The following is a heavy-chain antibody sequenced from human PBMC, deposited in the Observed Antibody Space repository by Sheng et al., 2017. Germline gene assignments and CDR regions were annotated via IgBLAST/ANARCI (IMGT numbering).Heavy chain of an antibody. D-gene: IGHD3-22*01. CDR2: IYYSGST. V-gene: IGHV4-39*07. CDR1: GGSISSSSYY. CDR3: AREFLHDSSGCGWFDP. J-gene: IGHJ5*02. Sequence: QLQLQESGPGLVKPSETLSLTCTVSGGSISSSSYYWGWIRQPPGKGLEWIGSIYYSGSTYYNPSLKSRVTISVDTSKNQFSLKLSSVTAADTAVYYCAREFLHDSSGCGWFDPWGQGTLVTVSS.